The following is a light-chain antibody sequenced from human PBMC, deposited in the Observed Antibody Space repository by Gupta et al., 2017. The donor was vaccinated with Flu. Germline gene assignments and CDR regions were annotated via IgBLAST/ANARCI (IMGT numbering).Light chain of an antibody. Sequence: SYVLTQSPSVSVAPGQTARITCGGDNIGRKSAHWYQQKPGQAPVVVVYDDSDRPSGTPERLSGANSGNTATLTISRVEAGDEADYYCHVWDSNSGHYVFGTGTKVTVL. CDR3: HVWDSNSGHYV. J-gene: IGLJ1*01. CDR2: DDS. V-gene: IGLV3-21*02. CDR1: NIGRKS.